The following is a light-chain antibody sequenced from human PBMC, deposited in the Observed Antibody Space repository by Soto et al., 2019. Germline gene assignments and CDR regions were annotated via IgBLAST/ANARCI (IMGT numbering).Light chain of an antibody. Sequence: ESMLSQYPGTLSLSPGERATLSCRASQRVSTRYLAWYPQKPGQAPRLLIYGASIRAAGIPDRFSGSGSGTDFTFTMCRLEPDVFSVYYCHNFGCPHLACTCGQGTELEI. CDR1: QRVSTRY. V-gene: IGKV3-20*01. J-gene: IGKJ2*02. CDR3: HNFGCPHLACT. CDR2: GAS.